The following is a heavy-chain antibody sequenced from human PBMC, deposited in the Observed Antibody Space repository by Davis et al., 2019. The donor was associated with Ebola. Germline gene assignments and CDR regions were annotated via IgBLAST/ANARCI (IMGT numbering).Heavy chain of an antibody. V-gene: IGHV3-74*01. D-gene: IGHD3-22*01. CDR1: GFNASSDT. J-gene: IGHJ4*02. CDR2: INPDGGRT. CDR3: ARDFDRVRE. Sequence: PGGSLRLSCEVPGFNASSDTIIWVRQAPGKGLVWVSRINPDGGRTGYADSVRGRFTISRDNAKNTVYLEMNSLKAEDTAVYYCARDFDRVREWGQGTLVTVSS.